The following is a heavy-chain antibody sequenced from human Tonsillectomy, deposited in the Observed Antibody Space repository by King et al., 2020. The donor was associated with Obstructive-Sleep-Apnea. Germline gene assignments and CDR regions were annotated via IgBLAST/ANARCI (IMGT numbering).Heavy chain of an antibody. CDR1: GFTFSSYA. J-gene: IGHJ4*02. V-gene: IGHV3-23*04. D-gene: IGHD2-15*01. CDR3: AKNGGYCSGGRCYSDY. CDR2: ISNSGGST. Sequence: VQLVESGGDLVQPGGSLRLSCAASGFTFSSYAMSWVRQAPGKGLEWVSSISNSGGSTYYADSVKGRFTISRDNSKNTLYLQMDSLRAEDTAVYYCAKNGGYCSGGRCYSDYWGQGTLVTVSS.